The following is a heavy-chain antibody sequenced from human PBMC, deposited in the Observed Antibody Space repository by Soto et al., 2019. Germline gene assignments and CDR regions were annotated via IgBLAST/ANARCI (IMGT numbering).Heavy chain of an antibody. V-gene: IGHV3-23*01. D-gene: IGHD2-2*01. CDR3: AKLFCSSTSCYYYYYGMDV. CDR1: GFTFSSYA. Sequence: GGSLRLSCAASGFTFSSYAMSWVRQAPGKGLEWVSAISGSGGSTYYADSVKGRFTISRDNSKNTLYLQMNSLRAEDTAVYYCAKLFCSSTSCYYYYYGMDVWGQGTTVTVSS. CDR2: ISGSGGST. J-gene: IGHJ6*02.